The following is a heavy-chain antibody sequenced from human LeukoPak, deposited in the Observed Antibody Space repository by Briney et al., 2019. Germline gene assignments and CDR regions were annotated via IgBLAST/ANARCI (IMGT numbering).Heavy chain of an antibody. V-gene: IGHV4-39*01. CDR1: GGSISSSKFY. CDR2: IHYTGST. J-gene: IGHJ4*02. Sequence: PSETLSLTCTVSGGSISSSKFYWAWIRQPPGKGLAWIGSIHYTGSTYYNPSLKSRVTISLDTSKNQFSLNLNSVTAADTAVYYCARIPVTTSPVDCWGQGTLVTVSS. CDR3: ARIPVTTSPVDC. D-gene: IGHD4-17*01.